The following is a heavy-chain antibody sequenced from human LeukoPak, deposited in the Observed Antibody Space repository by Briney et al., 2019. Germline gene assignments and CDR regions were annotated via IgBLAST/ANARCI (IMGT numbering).Heavy chain of an antibody. CDR3: ARAGWLRSPSFDY. CDR1: GFTFSSYS. J-gene: IGHJ4*02. V-gene: IGHV3-21*01. CDR2: ISSSSYI. D-gene: IGHD5-12*01. Sequence: TGGSLRLSCAASGFTFSSYSMNWVRQAPGKGLEWVSSISSSSYIYYADSVKGRFTISRDNAKNSLYLQMNSLRAEDTAVYYCARAGWLRSPSFDYWGQGTLVTVSS.